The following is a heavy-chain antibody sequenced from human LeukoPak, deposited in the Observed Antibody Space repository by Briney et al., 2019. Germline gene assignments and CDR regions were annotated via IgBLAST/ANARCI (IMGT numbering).Heavy chain of an antibody. CDR3: ARVKSTRASSSY. D-gene: IGHD2-2*01. V-gene: IGHV3-9*01. CDR1: GFTFDDYA. Sequence: PGGSLRLSCATSGFTFDDYAMHWVRQAPGKGLEWVSGISWNSGSIGYADSVKGRFTISRDNAKNSLYLQMNSLRAEDTAVYYCARVKSTRASSSYWGQGTLVTVSS. CDR2: ISWNSGSI. J-gene: IGHJ4*02.